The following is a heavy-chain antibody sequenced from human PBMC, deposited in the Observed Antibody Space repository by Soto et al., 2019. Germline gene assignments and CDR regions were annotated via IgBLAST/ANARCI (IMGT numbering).Heavy chain of an antibody. V-gene: IGHV4-31*03. CDR3: ARVGIPTNYYDSSGYFY. D-gene: IGHD3-22*01. J-gene: IGHJ4*02. CDR2: IYYSGST. CDR1: GGSISSGCYY. Sequence: PSETLSLTCTVSGGSISSGCYYWSWIQQHPGKGLEWIGYIYYSGSTYYNPSLKSRVTISVDTSKNQFSLKLSFVTAADTAVYYCARVGIPTNYYDSSGYFYWGQGTLVTVSS.